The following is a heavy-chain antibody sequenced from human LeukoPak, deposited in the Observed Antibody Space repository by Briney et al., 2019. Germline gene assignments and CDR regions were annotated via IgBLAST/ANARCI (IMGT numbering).Heavy chain of an antibody. Sequence: SETLSLTCAVYGGSFSGYYWSWIRQPAGKGLEWIGRIYTSGSTNYNPSLKSRVTLSVDTSKNQFSLKLSSVTAADTAVYYCARTYCSGGSCYYMDSGGDAFDIWGQGTMVTVSS. V-gene: IGHV4-59*10. J-gene: IGHJ3*02. D-gene: IGHD2-15*01. CDR3: ARTYCSGGSCYYMDSGGDAFDI. CDR1: GGSFSGYY. CDR2: IYTSGST.